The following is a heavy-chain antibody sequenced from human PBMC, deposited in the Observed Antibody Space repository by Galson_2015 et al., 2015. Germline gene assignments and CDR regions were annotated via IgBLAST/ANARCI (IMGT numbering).Heavy chain of an antibody. CDR2: ISGSGGST. V-gene: IGHV3-23*01. CDR3: YGVRGNGVY. CDR1: GFTFSSYA. Sequence: SLRLSCAASGFTFSSYAMSWVRQAPGKGLEWVSAISGSGGSTYYADSVKGRFTISRDNAKNSLCLQMNSLRAEDTAVYYCYGVRGNGVYWGQGTLVTVSS. J-gene: IGHJ4*02. D-gene: IGHD3-16*01.